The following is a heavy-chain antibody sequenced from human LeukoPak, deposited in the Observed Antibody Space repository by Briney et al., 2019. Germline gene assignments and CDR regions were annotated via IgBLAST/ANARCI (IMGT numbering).Heavy chain of an antibody. D-gene: IGHD5-18*01. Sequence: SVKVSCKASGGTFSSYAISWVRQAPGQGLEWMGGIIPIFGTANYAQKFQGRVTITADESTSTAYMELSSLRSEDTAVYYCARDRDGTFLRGYSYDNWFDPWGQGTLVTVSS. CDR3: ARDRDGTFLRGYSYDNWFDP. V-gene: IGHV1-69*13. CDR1: GGTFSSYA. J-gene: IGHJ5*02. CDR2: IIPIFGTA.